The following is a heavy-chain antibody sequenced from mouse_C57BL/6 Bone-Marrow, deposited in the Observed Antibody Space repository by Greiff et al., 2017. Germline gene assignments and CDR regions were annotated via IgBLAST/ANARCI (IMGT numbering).Heavy chain of an antibody. J-gene: IGHJ2*01. Sequence: QVQLQQSGPELVKPGASVKISCKDSGYAFSSSWMNWVKQRPGKGLEWIGRIYPGDGDTNYNGKFKGKATLTADKSSSTAYMQLSSLTSEDSAVYFCARTRFITTVVDDYWGQGTTLTVST. V-gene: IGHV1-82*01. CDR3: ARTRFITTVVDDY. CDR2: IYPGDGDT. D-gene: IGHD1-1*01. CDR1: GYAFSSSW.